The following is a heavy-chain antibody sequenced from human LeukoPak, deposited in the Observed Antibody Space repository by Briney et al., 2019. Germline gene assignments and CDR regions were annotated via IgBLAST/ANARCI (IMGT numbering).Heavy chain of an antibody. CDR1: GGSMSSYY. Sequence: SETLSLTXTVSGGSMSSYYWSWVRQPPGKGREWIAYMYYGGNTDYNPSLKGRVTISIATSDNQFSLKLSSVTAADTAMYYCARHETGGSYPLKYWGQGLLVTVSS. J-gene: IGHJ4*02. V-gene: IGHV4-59*08. CDR2: MYYGGNT. CDR3: ARHETGGSYPLKY. D-gene: IGHD1-26*01.